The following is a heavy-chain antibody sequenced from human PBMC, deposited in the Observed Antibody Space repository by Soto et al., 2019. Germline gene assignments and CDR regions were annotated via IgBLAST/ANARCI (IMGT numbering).Heavy chain of an antibody. V-gene: IGHV3-33*01. D-gene: IGHD3-10*01. Sequence: QVQLVESGGGVVQPGRSLRLSCAASGFTFSSYDMHWVRQAPGKGLEWVAIIGYHGSNKYYADSVKGRFTNSRDNSKNTLYLQMNSLTAEDTAVYYCARYRLYGSGRTSAFDIWGQGTMVTVSS. CDR1: GFTFSSYD. CDR3: ARYRLYGSGRTSAFDI. J-gene: IGHJ3*02. CDR2: IGYHGSNK.